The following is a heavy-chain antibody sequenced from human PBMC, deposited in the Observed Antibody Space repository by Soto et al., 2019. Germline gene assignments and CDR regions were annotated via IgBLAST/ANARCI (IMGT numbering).Heavy chain of an antibody. CDR3: ARSEVEMATIIPYYFDY. Sequence: ASVKVSCKASGGTFSSYAISWVRQAPGQGLEWMGGIIPIFGTANYAQKFQGRVTITADESTSTAYMELSSLRSEDTAVYYCARSEVEMATIIPYYFDYWGQGTLVTVSS. CDR1: GGTFSSYA. D-gene: IGHD5-12*01. V-gene: IGHV1-69*13. CDR2: IIPIFGTA. J-gene: IGHJ4*02.